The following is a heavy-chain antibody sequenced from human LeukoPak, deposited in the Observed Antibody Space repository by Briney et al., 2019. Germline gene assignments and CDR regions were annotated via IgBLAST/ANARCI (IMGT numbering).Heavy chain of an antibody. CDR1: GYTFTSYG. CDR2: ISAYNGNT. V-gene: IGHV1-18*01. Sequence: VASVKVSCKASGYTFTSYGISWVRQAPGQGLEWMGWISAYNGNTNYAQKLQGRVTMTTDTSTSTAYMELSSLRSDDTAVYYCARRGYCSSTSCSLDYWGQGTLVTVSS. J-gene: IGHJ4*02. CDR3: ARRGYCSSTSCSLDY. D-gene: IGHD2-2*01.